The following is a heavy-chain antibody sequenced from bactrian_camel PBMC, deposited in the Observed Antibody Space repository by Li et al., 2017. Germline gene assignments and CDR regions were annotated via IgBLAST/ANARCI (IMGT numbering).Heavy chain of an antibody. CDR3: VRGSYFDN. D-gene: IGHD1*01. J-gene: IGHJ4*01. CDR2: INSGGGTT. V-gene: IGHV3S1*01. Sequence: VQLVESGGGLVQPGGSLRLSCAASGFTFSSYWMYWVRQAPGKGLEWVSTINSGGGTTYYAGSVKGRFTISRDNAKNTVYLQMNSLRSEDTALYYCVRGSYFDNWGQGTQVTVS. CDR1: GFTFSSYW.